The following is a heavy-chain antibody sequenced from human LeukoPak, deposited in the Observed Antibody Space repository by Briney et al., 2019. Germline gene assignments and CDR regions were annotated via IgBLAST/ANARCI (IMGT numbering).Heavy chain of an antibody. J-gene: IGHJ6*03. CDR1: GYSFTSYY. V-gene: IGHV1-46*04. D-gene: IGHD6-19*01. CDR3: TGGGVAVPGMSYYYMDV. Sequence: VASVKVSCKASGYSFTSYYMHWVRQAPGQGLQWLGTINPSDGSTRYAQKLQGRLTMTRDTSTSTLFLELSSLRSEDTAVYHCTGGGVAVPGMSYYYMDVWGTGTTVTISS. CDR2: INPSDGST.